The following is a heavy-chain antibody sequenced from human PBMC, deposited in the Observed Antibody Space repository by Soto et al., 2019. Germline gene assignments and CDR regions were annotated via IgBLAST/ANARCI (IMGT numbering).Heavy chain of an antibody. Sequence: ASVKVSCKASGYTFTSYYMHWVRQAPGQGLEWMGIINPSGGSTSYAQKFQGGVTMTRDTSTSTVYMELSSLRSEDTAVYYCARDDVDCSSTSCLGLDYWGQGTLVTVS. V-gene: IGHV1-46*03. CDR1: GYTFTSYY. J-gene: IGHJ4*02. D-gene: IGHD2-2*01. CDR3: ARDDVDCSSTSCLGLDY. CDR2: INPSGGST.